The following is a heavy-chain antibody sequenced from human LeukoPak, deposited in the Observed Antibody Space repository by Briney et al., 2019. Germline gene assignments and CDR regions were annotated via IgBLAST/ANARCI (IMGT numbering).Heavy chain of an antibody. CDR3: ERTRSGSYYRGNDWFDP. J-gene: IGHJ5*02. D-gene: IGHD3-10*01. V-gene: IGHV4-59*01. CDR1: GGSISSYY. Sequence: SETLSLTCTVSGGSISSYYWSWIRQPPGKGLEWIGYIYYSGSTNYNPSLKSRVTISVDTSKNQFSLKLSSVTAADTAVYYCERTRSGSYYRGNDWFDPWGQGTLVTVSS. CDR2: IYYSGST.